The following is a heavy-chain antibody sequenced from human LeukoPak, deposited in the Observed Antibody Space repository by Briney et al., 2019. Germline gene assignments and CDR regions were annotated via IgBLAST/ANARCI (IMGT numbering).Heavy chain of an antibody. V-gene: IGHV4-61*02. CDR1: GDSISSGTYY. D-gene: IGHD3-10*01. J-gene: IGHJ3*02. Sequence: KPSQTLSLTCNVSGDSISSGTYYWSWIRQPAGKGLEWIGRVYITGSTNYNPSLKSRVTISLETSKNQFSLKLSSVTAADTAVYYCASTPMVRGIALKDAFDIWGQGTMVTVSS. CDR3: ASTPMVRGIALKDAFDI. CDR2: VYITGST.